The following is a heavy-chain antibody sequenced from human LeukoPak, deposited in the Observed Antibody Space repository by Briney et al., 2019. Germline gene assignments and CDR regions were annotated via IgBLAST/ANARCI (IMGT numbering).Heavy chain of an antibody. J-gene: IGHJ4*02. Sequence: SETLSLTCAVYGGPFSGYYWRWIRQPPGKGLEWTGEINHSGSTNYNPSLKSRVTISVDTSKNQFSLKLSSVTAADTAVYYCARGQLSITGTLIDYWGQGTLVTVSS. CDR2: INHSGST. CDR3: ARGQLSITGTLIDY. CDR1: GGPFSGYY. V-gene: IGHV4-34*01. D-gene: IGHD1-20*01.